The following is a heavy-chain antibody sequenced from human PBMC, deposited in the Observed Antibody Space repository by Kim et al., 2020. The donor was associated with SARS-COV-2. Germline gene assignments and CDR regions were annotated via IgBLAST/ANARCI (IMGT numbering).Heavy chain of an antibody. CDR3: ARSDDIVVVITHYGMDV. D-gene: IGHD3-22*01. J-gene: IGHJ6*02. Sequence: ASVKVSCKASGYTFTSYGISWVRQAPGQGLEWMGWISAYNGNTNYAQKLQGRVTMTTDTSTSTAYMELRSLRSDDTAVYYCARSDDIVVVITHYGMDVWGQGTTVTVSS. CDR2: ISAYNGNT. V-gene: IGHV1-18*04. CDR1: GYTFTSYG.